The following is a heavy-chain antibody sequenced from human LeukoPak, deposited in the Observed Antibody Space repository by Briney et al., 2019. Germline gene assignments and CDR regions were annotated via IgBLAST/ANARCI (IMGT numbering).Heavy chain of an antibody. J-gene: IGHJ4*02. D-gene: IGHD4-17*01. CDR3: TTDGGLTTVTTYADFDY. Sequence: GGSLRLSCSASGFSFNNAWMSWVRRAPGKGREWVGRIKRKTEGEATNYAAPMKGRFTISRDDSNNTLTLQINSLKTEDTGVYYCTTDGGLTTVTTYADFDYWGQGTLVTVSS. V-gene: IGHV3-15*01. CDR1: GFSFNNAW. CDR2: IKRKTEGEAT.